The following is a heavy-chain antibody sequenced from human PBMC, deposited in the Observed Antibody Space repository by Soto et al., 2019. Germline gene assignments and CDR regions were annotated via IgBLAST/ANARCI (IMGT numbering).Heavy chain of an antibody. D-gene: IGHD2-2*01. CDR2: IYPGDSDT. CDR3: ARLGRCSSTSCFYYYYGMDV. J-gene: IGHJ6*02. CDR1: GYSFTSYW. Sequence: PGESLKISCKGSGYSFTSYWIGWVRQMPGKGLEWMGIIYPGDSDTRYSPSFQGQVTISADKSISTAYLQWSSLKAPDTAMYYCARLGRCSSTSCFYYYYGMDVWGQGTTVTVSS. V-gene: IGHV5-51*01.